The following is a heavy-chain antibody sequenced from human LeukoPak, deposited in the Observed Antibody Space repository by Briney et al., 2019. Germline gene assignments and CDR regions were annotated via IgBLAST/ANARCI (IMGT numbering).Heavy chain of an antibody. CDR1: GYTFTSYY. CDR2: INPSGGST. J-gene: IGHJ4*02. Sequence: ASVKVSCKASGYTFTSYYMHRVRQAPGQGLEWMGIINPSGGSTSYAQKFQGRVTMTRDMSTSTVYMELSSLRSEDTAVYYCARGHCSGGSCYAEYYFDYWGQGTLVTVSS. CDR3: ARGHCSGGSCYAEYYFDY. V-gene: IGHV1-46*01. D-gene: IGHD2-15*01.